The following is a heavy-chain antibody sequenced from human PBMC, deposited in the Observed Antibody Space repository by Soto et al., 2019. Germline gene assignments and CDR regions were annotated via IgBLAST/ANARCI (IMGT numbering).Heavy chain of an antibody. CDR3: AWRCCTSGVCYTNFSYYIDV. D-gene: IGHD2-8*01. CDR1: GFTFSTYA. V-gene: IGHV3-23*01. Sequence: EVQLLESGGGLVQPGGSLRLSCAASGFTFSTYAMSWVRQAPGKGLEWVSTITTSGGNTYYADSVQGRFTISRDNSKYWLYLKMNSLRAEDTAVYYCAWRCCTSGVCYTNFSYYIDVWGKGTTVTVSS. CDR2: ITTSGGNT. J-gene: IGHJ6*03.